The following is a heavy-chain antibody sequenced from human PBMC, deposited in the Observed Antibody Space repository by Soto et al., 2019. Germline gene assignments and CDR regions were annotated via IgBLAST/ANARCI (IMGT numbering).Heavy chain of an antibody. J-gene: IGHJ4*02. D-gene: IGHD5-12*01. V-gene: IGHV4-34*01. Sequence: SETLSLTCAVYGGSFSGYYWSWIRQPPGKGLEWIGEINHSGSTNYNPSLKSRVTISVDTSKNQFSLKLRSVTAADTAVYYCARTTGYSGYDFGYWGQGTPVTVSS. CDR3: ARTTGYSGYDFGY. CDR2: INHSGST. CDR1: GGSFSGYY.